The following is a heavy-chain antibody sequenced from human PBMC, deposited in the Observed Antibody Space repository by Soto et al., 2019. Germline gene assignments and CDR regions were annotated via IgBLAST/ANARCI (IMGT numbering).Heavy chain of an antibody. D-gene: IGHD4-4*01. Sequence: PGESLKISCQGSGYRFTSQWIGWVRQMPGKGLEWMGVIYPSDSNTKYSPSFQGQVTISAENSISTEFLQWGGLRASDSAIYYCASRKVTIDAFDFWGQGTLVTVSS. CDR3: ASRKVTIDAFDF. V-gene: IGHV5-51*01. J-gene: IGHJ3*01. CDR2: IYPSDSNT. CDR1: GYRFTSQW.